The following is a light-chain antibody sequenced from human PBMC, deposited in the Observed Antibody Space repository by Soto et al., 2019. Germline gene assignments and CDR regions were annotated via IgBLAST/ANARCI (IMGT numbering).Light chain of an antibody. J-gene: IGKJ1*01. V-gene: IGKV1-8*01. CDR2: GAS. Sequence: AIRMTQSPSSFSASTGDRVTISCRASQDIGTSLAWYQQKPGKAPKLLISGASTLQIGVPSRFSGSGAGADFTLTINYLQSEDFATYLCQHFYTHPPTFGQGTKLEF. CDR1: QDIGTS. CDR3: QHFYTHPPT.